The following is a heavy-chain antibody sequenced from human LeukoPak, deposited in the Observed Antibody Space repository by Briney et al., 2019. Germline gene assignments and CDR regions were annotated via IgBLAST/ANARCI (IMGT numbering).Heavy chain of an antibody. D-gene: IGHD4-17*01. CDR2: IYYSGST. V-gene: IGHV4-59*01. J-gene: IGHJ5*02. CDR3: ARELYGDYVYWFDP. Sequence: SETLSLTCTVSGGSISSYYWSWIRQPPGKGLEWIGYIYYSGSTNYNPSLKSQVTISVDTSKNQFSLKLSSVTAADTAVYYCARELYGDYVYWFDPWGQGTLVTVSS. CDR1: GGSISSYY.